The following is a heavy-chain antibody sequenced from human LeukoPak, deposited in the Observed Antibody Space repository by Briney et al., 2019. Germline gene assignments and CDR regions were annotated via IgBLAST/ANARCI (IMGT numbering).Heavy chain of an antibody. D-gene: IGHD6-13*01. J-gene: IGHJ5*02. V-gene: IGHV7-4-1*02. Sequence: ASVMVSCKASGYTFTSYAMNWVRQAPGQRLESVGWINTNTGNPTYAQGFTGRFVFSLDTSVSTAYLQISSLKAEDTAVYYCARGEHSSSWYDPWFDPWGQGTLVTVSS. CDR2: INTNTGNP. CDR3: ARGEHSSSWYDPWFDP. CDR1: GYTFTSYA.